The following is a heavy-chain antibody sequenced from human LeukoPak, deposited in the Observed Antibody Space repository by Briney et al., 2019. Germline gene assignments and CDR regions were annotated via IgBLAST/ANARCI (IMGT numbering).Heavy chain of an antibody. J-gene: IGHJ6*02. CDR2: IWYGGSNK. CDR1: GFTFYSYG. V-gene: IGHV3-33*01. D-gene: IGHD3-22*01. CDR3: AREALYDSKSGMDV. Sequence: GVSLTLSCAASGFTFYSYGMQWVRPAPGKGLVWVAVIWYGGSNKYYADSEKGRFTISRDNSKNTLYLQMSSLSAEDTAVYYCAREALYDSKSGMDVWGQGTTVTVSS.